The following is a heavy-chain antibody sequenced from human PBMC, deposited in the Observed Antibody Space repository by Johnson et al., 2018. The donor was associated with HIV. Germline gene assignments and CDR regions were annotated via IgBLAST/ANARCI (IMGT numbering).Heavy chain of an antibody. CDR1: GFTFSSYA. CDR2: ISYDASNK. D-gene: IGHD1-26*01. Sequence: QEQLVESGGGVVQPGRSLRLSCAASGFTFSSYAMHWVRQAPGKGLEWVAVISYDASNKYYADSVKGRFTISRDNSKNTLYLQMNSLRAEDTAVYYCAKGGGSYSDAFDIWGQGTMVTVSS. J-gene: IGHJ3*02. V-gene: IGHV3-30-3*01. CDR3: AKGGGSYSDAFDI.